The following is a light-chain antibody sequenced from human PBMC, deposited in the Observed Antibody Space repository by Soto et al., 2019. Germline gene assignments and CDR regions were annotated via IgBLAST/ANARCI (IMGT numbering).Light chain of an antibody. V-gene: IGKV3-20*01. CDR3: QHYGNSPGT. CDR2: AAS. J-gene: IGKJ1*01. CDR1: QSVSSNF. Sequence: EIVLTQSPGTLSLSPGESATLSCRASQSVSSNFLAWYQQKPGQAPRLLIYAASRRATGIPDRFGGSESGTDFTLTISRLEPEDFAVYYCQHYGNSPGTFGQGTKVEIK.